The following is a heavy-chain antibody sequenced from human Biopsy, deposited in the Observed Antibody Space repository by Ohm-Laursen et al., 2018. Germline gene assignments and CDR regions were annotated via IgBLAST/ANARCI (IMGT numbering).Heavy chain of an antibody. V-gene: IGHV4-34*01. CDR1: GGSLSGYY. J-gene: IGHJ4*02. CDR3: ARGRLRAVARFDY. Sequence: SDTLSLTCAVYGGSLSGYYWSWIRQPPGKGLEWIGEINHSGSTNYSPSLKSRVTISVDTSKNQFSLKLSSVTAADTAVYYCARGRLRAVARFDYWGQGTLVTVSS. D-gene: IGHD6-19*01. CDR2: INHSGST.